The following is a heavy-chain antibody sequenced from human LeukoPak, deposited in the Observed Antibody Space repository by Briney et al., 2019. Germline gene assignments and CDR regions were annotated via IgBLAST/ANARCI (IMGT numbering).Heavy chain of an antibody. CDR2: ISGSGGST. CDR1: GFTFSSYA. D-gene: IGHD6-19*01. Sequence: GGSLRLSCAASGFTFSSYAMSWVRQAPGKGLEWVSAISGSGGSTYYADSVKGRFTISRDNSKNTRYLQMNSLRAEDTAVYYCARGGTPGYSTGWIDYWGQGTLVTVSS. J-gene: IGHJ4*02. CDR3: ARGGTPGYSTGWIDY. V-gene: IGHV3-23*01.